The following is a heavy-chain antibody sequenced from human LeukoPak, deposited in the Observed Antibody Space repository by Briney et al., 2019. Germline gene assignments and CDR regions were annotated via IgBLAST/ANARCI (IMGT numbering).Heavy chain of an antibody. CDR3: ARRPHCSGGSCYSWASLNYYYYYYMDV. CDR2: ISSSSSTI. D-gene: IGHD2-15*01. CDR1: GFTFSSYS. Sequence: GGSLRLSCAASGFTFSSYSMNWVRQAPGKGLEWVSYISSSSSTIYYADSVKGRFTISRDNAKNSLYLQLNSLRAEDTAVYYCARRPHCSGGSCYSWASLNYYYYYYMDVWGKGTTVTVSS. V-gene: IGHV3-48*01. J-gene: IGHJ6*03.